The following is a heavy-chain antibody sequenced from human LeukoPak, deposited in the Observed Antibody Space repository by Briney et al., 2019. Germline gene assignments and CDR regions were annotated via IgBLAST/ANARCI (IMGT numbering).Heavy chain of an antibody. CDR3: ARDILLWFGELLYGDNSLDY. CDR2: ISAYNGNT. D-gene: IGHD3-10*01. V-gene: IGHV1-18*01. Sequence: ASVKVSCKASGYTFTSYGISWVRQAPGQGLEWMGWISAYNGNTNYAQKVQGRVTMTTDTSTSTAYMELRSLRSDDTAVYYCARDILLWFGELLYGDNSLDYWGQGTLVTVSS. CDR1: GYTFTSYG. J-gene: IGHJ4*02.